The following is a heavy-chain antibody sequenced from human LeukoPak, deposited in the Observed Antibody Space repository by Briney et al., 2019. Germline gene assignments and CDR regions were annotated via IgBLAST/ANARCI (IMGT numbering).Heavy chain of an antibody. CDR1: GLTFSSSW. J-gene: IGHJ4*02. CDR2: INPDGNKK. V-gene: IGHV3-7*01. Sequence: GGSLRLSCAVSGLTFSSSWMDWVRQAPGKGLEWVASINPDGNKKYSADSVKGRFTISRDNAENSLYLQMNSLGVEDTAFHYCARDLAYSRLDYWGQGMLVTVSS. D-gene: IGHD5-18*01. CDR3: ARDLAYSRLDY.